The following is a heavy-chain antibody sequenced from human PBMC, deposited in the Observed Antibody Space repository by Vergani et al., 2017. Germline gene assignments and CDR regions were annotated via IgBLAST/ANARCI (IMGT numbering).Heavy chain of an antibody. CDR1: GFTFSSYS. Sequence: EVQLVESGGGLVQPGGSLRLSCAASGFTFSSYSMNWVRQAPGKGLEWVSYISSSSITIYYADSVKGRFTIARDNAKNSLYLQMNSLRAEDTAVYYCAGDLALLWFGGLDYWGQGTLVTVSS. D-gene: IGHD3-10*01. CDR3: AGDLALLWFGGLDY. J-gene: IGHJ4*02. CDR2: ISSSSITI. V-gene: IGHV3-48*01.